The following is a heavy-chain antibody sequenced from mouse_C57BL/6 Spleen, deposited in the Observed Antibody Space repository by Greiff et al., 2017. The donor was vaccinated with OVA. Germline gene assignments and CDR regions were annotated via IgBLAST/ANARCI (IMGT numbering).Heavy chain of an antibody. D-gene: IGHD2-1*01. Sequence: VQLQQSGPELVKPGASVKLSCKASGYTFTSYDINWVKQRPGQGLEWIGWIYPRDGSTKYNEKFKGKATLTVDTSSSTAYMELHSLTSEDSAVYFCARVYYGNYLYAMDYWGQGTSVTVSS. V-gene: IGHV1-85*01. J-gene: IGHJ4*01. CDR2: IYPRDGST. CDR1: GYTFTSYD. CDR3: ARVYYGNYLYAMDY.